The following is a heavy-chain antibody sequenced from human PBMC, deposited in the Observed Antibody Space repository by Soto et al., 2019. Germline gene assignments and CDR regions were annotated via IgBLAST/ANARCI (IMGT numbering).Heavy chain of an antibody. CDR1: GFTFSSYG. J-gene: IGHJ6*02. CDR3: ATLKGVSGAVISYYYYGMDL. D-gene: IGHD3-3*01. Sequence: GGSLRLSCAASGFTFSSYGMHWVRQAPGKGLEWVAVISYDGSNKYYADSVKGRFTISRDNSKNTLYLQMNSLRAEDTAVYYCATLKGVSGAVISYYYYGMDLWGQGTTVTVSS. V-gene: IGHV3-30*03. CDR2: ISYDGSNK.